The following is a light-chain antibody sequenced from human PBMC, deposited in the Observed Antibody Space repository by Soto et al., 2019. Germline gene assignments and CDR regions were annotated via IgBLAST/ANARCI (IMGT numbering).Light chain of an antibody. CDR1: QSVSSD. CDR2: GAS. V-gene: IGKV3-15*01. CDR3: QQYNNWPRT. Sequence: EIVMKQSPATLSVSTGERATLSCRASQSVSSDLAWYHQKPGQAPRLLIYGASTRATGIPARFSGSGSGTEFTLTINSLQSEDFAVYYCQQYNNWPRTFGEGTKVDI. J-gene: IGKJ1*01.